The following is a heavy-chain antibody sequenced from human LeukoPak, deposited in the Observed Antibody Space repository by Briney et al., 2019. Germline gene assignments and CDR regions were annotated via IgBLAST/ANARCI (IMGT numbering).Heavy chain of an antibody. CDR1: SASIRSGGYY. V-gene: IGHV4-34*01. J-gene: IGHJ4*02. D-gene: IGHD2-2*03. Sequence: SETLSLTCTVSSASIRSGGYYWSWIRQPPGKGLEWIGEINHSGSTNYNPSLKSRVTISVDTSKNQFSLKLSSVTAADTAVYYCARAGGYCSSTSCSDYWGQGTLVTVSS. CDR3: ARAGGYCSSTSCSDY. CDR2: INHSGST.